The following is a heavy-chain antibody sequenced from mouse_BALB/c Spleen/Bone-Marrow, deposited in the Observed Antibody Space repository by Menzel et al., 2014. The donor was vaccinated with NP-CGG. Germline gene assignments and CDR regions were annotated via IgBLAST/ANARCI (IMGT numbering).Heavy chain of an antibody. CDR2: ISSGGST. D-gene: IGHD1-2*01. J-gene: IGHJ4*01. CDR1: GLTFRSNP. CDR3: AREGGTTAHYYAMDY. Sequence: EVQVVESGGGLGKPEGPLKLSCAPSGLTFRSNPMSWVPKPPEKSLGWFPSISSGGSTYYPDSVKGRFTISRDNARNILYLQMSSLRSEDTAMYYCAREGGTTAHYYAMDYWGQGTSVTVSS. V-gene: IGHV5-6-5*01.